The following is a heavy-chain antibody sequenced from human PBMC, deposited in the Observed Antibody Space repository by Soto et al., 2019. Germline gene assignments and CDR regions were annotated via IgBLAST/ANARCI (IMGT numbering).Heavy chain of an antibody. V-gene: IGHV1-18*01. D-gene: IGHD1-26*01. CDR1: GYTFINYG. CDR2: LSAYNGDT. Sequence: ASVKVSCKASGYTFINYGITWVRQAPGQGLEWMGWLSAYNGDTISSEKLQDRFTMTTDTSTNTVYMDLRSLTSDDTAVYYCARWSAIVGGAEALDVWGQGTMVTVSS. CDR3: ARWSAIVGGAEALDV. J-gene: IGHJ3*01.